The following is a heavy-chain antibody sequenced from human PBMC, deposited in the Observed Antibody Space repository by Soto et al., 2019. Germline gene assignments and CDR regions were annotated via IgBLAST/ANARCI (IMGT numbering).Heavy chain of an antibody. CDR2: INPNSGGT. J-gene: IGHJ5*02. CDR1: GYSFTGYY. CDR3: TATTRWSS. Sequence: QVQLVQSGAEVKKPGASVKVSCKASGYSFTGYYMHWVRQAPGQGLEWMGWINPNSGGTDFAQKFQSRVTMTRDTSISTAYMELSGLSSDDTAVYYCTATTRWSSWGQGTLVIVSS. V-gene: IGHV1-2*02. D-gene: IGHD1-26*01.